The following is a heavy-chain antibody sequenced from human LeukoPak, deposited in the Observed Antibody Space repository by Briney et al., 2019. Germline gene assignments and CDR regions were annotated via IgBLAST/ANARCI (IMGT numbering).Heavy chain of an antibody. V-gene: IGHV1-69*04. CDR3: ARDPTLIAAASYYYYGMDV. CDR1: GGTFSSYA. CDR2: IIPILGIA. D-gene: IGHD6-13*01. Sequence: SVKVSCKASGGTFSSYAISWVRQAPGQGLEWMGRIIPILGIANYAQKFQGRVTITADKSTSTAYMELSSLRSEDTAVYYCARDPTLIAAASYYYYGMDVWGQGTTVTVSS. J-gene: IGHJ6*02.